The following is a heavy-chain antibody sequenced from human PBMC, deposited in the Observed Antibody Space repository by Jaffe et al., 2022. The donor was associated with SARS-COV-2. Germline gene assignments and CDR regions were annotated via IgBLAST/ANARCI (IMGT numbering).Heavy chain of an antibody. CDR3: ARDTWHKGAVPWTY. Sequence: EVQLVESGGGLVQPGGSLRLSCVASGITFSSYWMSWVRQAPGKGLEWVANIRQDGSEKYYVDSVKGRFTISRDNAKNSLYLQMNSLRAEDTAVYYCARDTWHKGAVPWTYWGQGTLVIVSS. J-gene: IGHJ4*02. V-gene: IGHV3-7*03. CDR2: IRQDGSEK. CDR1: GITFSSYW. D-gene: IGHD2-21*01.